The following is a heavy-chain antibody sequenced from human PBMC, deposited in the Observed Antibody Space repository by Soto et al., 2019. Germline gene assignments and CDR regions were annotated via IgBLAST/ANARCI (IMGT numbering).Heavy chain of an antibody. V-gene: IGHV3-48*03. J-gene: IGHJ6*02. Sequence: GGSLRLSCTASGFTFSTYEMNWVRQAAGEGLEWVSYITTSGSTIYYADSVKGRFTISRDNAKNSLYLQMNSLRVEDTAVYYCARRSCSSTSCLMDVWGQGTTVTVSS. CDR1: GFTFSTYE. CDR2: ITTSGSTI. D-gene: IGHD2-2*01. CDR3: ARRSCSSTSCLMDV.